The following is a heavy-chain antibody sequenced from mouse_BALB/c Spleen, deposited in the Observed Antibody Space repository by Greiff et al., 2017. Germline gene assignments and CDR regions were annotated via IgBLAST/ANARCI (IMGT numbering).Heavy chain of an antibody. V-gene: IGHV5-17*02. CDR2: IRSGSSTI. D-gene: IGHD2-10*02. J-gene: IGHJ4*01. CDR3: ARWGYGNYAMDY. Sequence: EVQVVESGGGLVQPGGSRKLSCAASGFTFSSVGMHWVRQAPEKGLEWVAYIRSGSSTIYYADTVKGRFTISRDNPKNTLFLQMTSLRSEDTAMYYCARWGYGNYAMDYWGQGTSVTVSS. CDR1: GFTFSSVG.